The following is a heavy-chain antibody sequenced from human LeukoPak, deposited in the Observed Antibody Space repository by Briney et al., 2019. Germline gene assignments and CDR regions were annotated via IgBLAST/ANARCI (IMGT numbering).Heavy chain of an antibody. CDR3: ARVGVYSGSYYLSLTPDHDAFDI. CDR2: INPSGGST. J-gene: IGHJ3*02. CDR1: GYTFTDYY. V-gene: IGHV1-46*01. D-gene: IGHD1-26*01. Sequence: ASVKVSCKASGYTFTDYYMHWVRQAPGQGLEWMGIINPSGGSTNYAQKFQGRVTITADESTSTAYMELSSLRSEDTAVYYCARVGVYSGSYYLSLTPDHDAFDIWGQGTMVTVSS.